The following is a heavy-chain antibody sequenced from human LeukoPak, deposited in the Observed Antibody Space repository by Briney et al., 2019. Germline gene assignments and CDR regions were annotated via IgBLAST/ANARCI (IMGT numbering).Heavy chain of an antibody. J-gene: IGHJ4*02. Sequence: GQSLKFSCQGPRYRLTNYWIGWVRQMPGKGRGWMGVTGFSDTRYNPSFRGQVTISADKSINTAYLQWSSLKASDTAIYYCARLLGTGTPFDYWGQGTLVTVSS. V-gene: IGHV5-51*01. CDR2: TGFSDT. CDR1: RYRLTNYW. D-gene: IGHD3-16*01. CDR3: ARLLGTGTPFDY.